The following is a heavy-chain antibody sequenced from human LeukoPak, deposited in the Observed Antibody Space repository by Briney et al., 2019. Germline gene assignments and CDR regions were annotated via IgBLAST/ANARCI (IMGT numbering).Heavy chain of an antibody. CDR2: IYYSGST. V-gene: IGHV4-59*12. D-gene: IGHD3-10*01. Sequence: PSETLSLTCTVSGGSISSYYWSWIRQPPGKGLEWIGYIYYSGSTNYNPSLKSRVTVSVDTSKNQFSLKLSSVTAADTAVYYCARGRRYYGSGSYYKKVWFDPWGQGTLVTVSS. CDR1: GGSISSYY. J-gene: IGHJ5*02. CDR3: ARGRRYYGSGSYYKKVWFDP.